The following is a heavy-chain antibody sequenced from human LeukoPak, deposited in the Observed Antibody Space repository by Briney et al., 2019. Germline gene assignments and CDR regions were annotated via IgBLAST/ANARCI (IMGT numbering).Heavy chain of an antibody. Sequence: GGSLRLSCAASGFTFSSHWMNWVRQAPGKGLEWVANIKQDASGKNYVDSVKGRFIISRDNAKNSLYLQINSLRAEDTAIYYCARDGPSYGGNCVFDHWGQGTLVTVSS. D-gene: IGHD4-23*01. CDR2: IKQDASGK. CDR3: ARDGPSYGGNCVFDH. J-gene: IGHJ4*02. V-gene: IGHV3-7*01. CDR1: GFTFSSHW.